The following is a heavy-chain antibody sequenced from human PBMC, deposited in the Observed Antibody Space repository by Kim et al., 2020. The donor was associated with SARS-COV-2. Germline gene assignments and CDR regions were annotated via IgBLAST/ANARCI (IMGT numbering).Heavy chain of an antibody. CDR1: GFTFVTYA. J-gene: IGHJ3*02. V-gene: IGHV3-30*04. D-gene: IGHD2-15*01. Sequence: GGSLRLSCAASGFTFVTYAMYWVRQAPGKGLEWVAVISYDGSNKNYADSVKGRVTISRGNTKNFLYLQMNSLRAEDTAVYYCARARGYCSGGSCFGPSPFDVLDIWGQGTMVTVSS. CDR2: ISYDGSNK. CDR3: ARARGYCSGGSCFGPSPFDVLDI.